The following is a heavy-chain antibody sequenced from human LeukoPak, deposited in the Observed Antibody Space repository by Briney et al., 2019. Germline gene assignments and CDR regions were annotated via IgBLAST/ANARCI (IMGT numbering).Heavy chain of an antibody. V-gene: IGHV3-20*04. D-gene: IGHD3-16*02. CDR1: GFTFDDYS. CDR2: INWNGDST. J-gene: IGHJ6*03. CDR3: ARRESSYQNYYYYYHMDV. Sequence: PGGSLRLSCAPSGFTFDDYSMSWVRQAPGKGLEWVSDINWNGDSTGYADSVKGRFTISRDNAKNSLYLQMNSLRAEDTALYYCARRESSYQNYYYYYHMDVWGKGTTVTVSS.